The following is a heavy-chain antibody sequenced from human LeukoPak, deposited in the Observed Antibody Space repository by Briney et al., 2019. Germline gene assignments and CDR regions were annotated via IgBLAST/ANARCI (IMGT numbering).Heavy chain of an antibody. V-gene: IGHV1-18*01. D-gene: IGHD2-2*01. CDR1: GYTFTSYG. CDR3: ARDGPQLVVPAAMHGGFDY. J-gene: IGHJ4*02. Sequence: ASVKVSCKASGYTFTSYGISWVRQAPGQGLEWMGWISAYNGNTNYAQKLQGRVTMTTDTSTSTAYMELSSLRSEDTAVYYCARDGPQLVVPAAMHGGFDYWGQGTLVTVSS. CDR2: ISAYNGNT.